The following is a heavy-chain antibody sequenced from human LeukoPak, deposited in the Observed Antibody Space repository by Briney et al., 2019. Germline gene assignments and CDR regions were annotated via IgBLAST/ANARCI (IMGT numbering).Heavy chain of an antibody. CDR1: GGTFSSHT. V-gene: IGHV1-69*02. D-gene: IGHD5-18*01. J-gene: IGHJ6*02. Sequence: ASVKVSCKASGGTFSSHTISWVRQAPEQGLEWMGRIIPLFGIVNYAQKFQDRVTITADKSTSTAYMEASSLRSEDTAVYYCARIPSGDVDTAMVMYYHYGMDVWGQGTTVTVSS. CDR2: IIPLFGIV. CDR3: ARIPSGDVDTAMVMYYHYGMDV.